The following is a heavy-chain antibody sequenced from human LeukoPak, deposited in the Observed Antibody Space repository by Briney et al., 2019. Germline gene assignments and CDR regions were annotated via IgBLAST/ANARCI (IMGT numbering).Heavy chain of an antibody. V-gene: IGHV1-2*02. D-gene: IGHD3-22*01. CDR1: GYTFTTYD. Sequence: EASVKVSCKGSGYTFTTYDINWVRQTPGQGPEWMGWINPNTGDTTYAQKYQGRVTMTRDASITTAYMELSRLTSDDTALYYCAREKGYEDTTGYYAHWGQGTLVTVSS. CDR2: INPNTGDT. CDR3: AREKGYEDTTGYYAH. J-gene: IGHJ4*02.